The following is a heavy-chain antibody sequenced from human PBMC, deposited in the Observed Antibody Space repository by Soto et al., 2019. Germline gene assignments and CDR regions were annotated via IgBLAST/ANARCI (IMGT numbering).Heavy chain of an antibody. V-gene: IGHV3-48*02. D-gene: IGHD1-26*01. CDR1: GFTFSSYS. CDR2: ISSSSSTI. J-gene: IGHJ5*02. CDR3: ARALMGELGWFEP. Sequence: HPGGSLRLSCAASGFTFSSYSMDWVRQAPGKGLEWVSYISSSSSTIYYADSVKGRFTISRDNAKNSLYLQMNSLRDEDTAVYYCARALMGELGWFEPWGQGTLVTLSS.